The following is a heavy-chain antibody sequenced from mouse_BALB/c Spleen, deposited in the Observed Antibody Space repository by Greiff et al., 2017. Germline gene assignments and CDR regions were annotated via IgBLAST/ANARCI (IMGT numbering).Heavy chain of an antibody. CDR2: INPSNGRT. Sequence: VQLQQPGAELVKPGASVKLSCKASGYTFTSYWMHWVKQRPGQGLEWIGEINPSNGRTNYNEKFKSKATLTVDKSSSTAYMQLSSLTSEDSAVYYCANLYYGSSYGWFAYWGQGTLVTVSA. J-gene: IGHJ3*01. CDR1: GYTFTSYW. D-gene: IGHD1-1*01. V-gene: IGHV1S81*02. CDR3: ANLYYGSSYGWFAY.